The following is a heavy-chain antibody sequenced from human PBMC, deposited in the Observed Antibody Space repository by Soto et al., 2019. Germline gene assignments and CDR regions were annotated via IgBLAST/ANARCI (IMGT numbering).Heavy chain of an antibody. D-gene: IGHD3-3*01. Sequence: ASVKVSCKASGYTFTSYDINWVRQATGQGLEWMGWMNPNSGNTGYAQKFQGRVTMTRNTSISTAYMELSSLRSEDTAVYYCARGSYYDFWSGYYGYYYGMDVWGQGTTVTVSS. V-gene: IGHV1-8*01. CDR1: GYTFTSYD. CDR3: ARGSYYDFWSGYYGYYYGMDV. J-gene: IGHJ6*02. CDR2: MNPNSGNT.